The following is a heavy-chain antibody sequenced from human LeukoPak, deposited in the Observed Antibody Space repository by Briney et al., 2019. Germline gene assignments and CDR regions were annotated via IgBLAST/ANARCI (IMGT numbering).Heavy chain of an antibody. CDR2: ISGSGDNT. J-gene: IGHJ4*02. CDR3: AKGSYYDSSGSFYFDY. V-gene: IGHV3-23*01. Sequence: GGSLRLSCAASGFTFSTYAMSWVRQAPGKGLGWVSGISGSGDNTYYADSVKGRFTISRDNSKNTLYVQVNSLGTEDTAAYYCAKGSYYDSSGSFYFDYWGQGTLVTVSS. D-gene: IGHD3-22*01. CDR1: GFTFSTYA.